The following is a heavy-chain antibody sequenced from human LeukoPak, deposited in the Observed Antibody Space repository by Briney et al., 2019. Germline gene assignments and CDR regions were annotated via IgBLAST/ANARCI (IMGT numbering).Heavy chain of an antibody. CDR2: INPNSGGT. CDR3: ARGGRGVIGNYNWFDH. Sequence: ASVKVSCKASGYTFTSYYMHWVRQAPGQGLEWMGWINPNSGGTNYAQKFQGRVTMTRDTSISTAYMELSRLRSDDTAVYYCARGGRGVIGNYNWFDHWGQGTLVTVSS. J-gene: IGHJ5*02. CDR1: GYTFTSYY. V-gene: IGHV1-2*02. D-gene: IGHD3-16*02.